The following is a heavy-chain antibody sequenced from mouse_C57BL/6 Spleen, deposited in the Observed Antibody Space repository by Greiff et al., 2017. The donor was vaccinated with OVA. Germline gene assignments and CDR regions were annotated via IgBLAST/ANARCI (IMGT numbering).Heavy chain of an antibody. CDR2: INPNNGGT. D-gene: IGHD1-1*01. CDR1: GYTFTDYY. J-gene: IGHJ4*01. V-gene: IGHV1-26*01. CDR3: ARRLRYYYYAMDY. Sequence: EVMLVESGPELVKPGASVKISCKASGYTFTDYYMNWVKQSHGKSLEWIGDINPNNGGTSYNQKFKGKATLTVDKSSSTAYMELRSLTSEDSAVYYCARRLRYYYYAMDYWGQGTSVTVSS.